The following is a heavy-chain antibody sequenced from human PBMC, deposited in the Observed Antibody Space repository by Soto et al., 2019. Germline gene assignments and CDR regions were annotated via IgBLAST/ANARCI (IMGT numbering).Heavy chain of an antibody. V-gene: IGHV4-59*08. D-gene: IGHD3-3*01. CDR1: GGSISSYY. Sequence: SETLSLTCTVSGGSISSYYWSWIRQPPGKGLEWIGYIYYSGSTNYNPSLKSRVTISVDTSKNQFSLKLSSVTAADTAVYYCARQPINYDFFHWFDPWGQGTLVTVS. CDR2: IYYSGST. CDR3: ARQPINYDFFHWFDP. J-gene: IGHJ5*02.